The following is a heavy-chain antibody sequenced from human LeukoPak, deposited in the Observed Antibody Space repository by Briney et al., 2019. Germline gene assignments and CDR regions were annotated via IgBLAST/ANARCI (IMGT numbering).Heavy chain of an antibody. CDR1: GFTFSPYA. CDR2: IGGSGSSI. V-gene: IGHV3-21*01. CDR3: ARESEESFDY. J-gene: IGHJ4*02. Sequence: GSLRLSCAASGFTFSPYAMNWVRQAPGKGPEWVSSIGGSGSSIYYADSVKGRFTISRDNAKNSLYLQMNSLRAEDTAVYYCARESEESFDYWGQGTLVTVSS.